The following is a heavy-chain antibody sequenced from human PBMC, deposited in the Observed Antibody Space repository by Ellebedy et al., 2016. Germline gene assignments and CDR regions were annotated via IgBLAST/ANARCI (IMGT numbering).Heavy chain of an antibody. D-gene: IGHD2-2*01. CDR1: GFTFSSYA. CDR3: TRLAPSLHVTY. CDR2: ISGSGGST. Sequence: GESLKISXAASGFTFSSYAMSWVRQAPGKGLEWVSAISGSGGSTYYADSVKGRFTISRDDSKNTAYLQMNSLKTEDTAVYYCTRLAPSLHVTYWGQGTLVTVSS. J-gene: IGHJ4*02. V-gene: IGHV3-23*01.